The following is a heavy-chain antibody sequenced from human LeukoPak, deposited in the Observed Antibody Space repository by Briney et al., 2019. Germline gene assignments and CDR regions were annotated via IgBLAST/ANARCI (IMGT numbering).Heavy chain of an antibody. J-gene: IGHJ4*02. CDR3: TRVRLGAATRYFDY. CDR1: GFTFSDHY. D-gene: IGHD1-26*01. CDR2: IGNRVNSYGT. V-gene: IGHV3-72*01. Sequence: GGSLRLSCAASGFTFSDHYMDWVRLAPGKGLEWVGRIGNRVNSYGTEYAAAVKGRFTISRDDSKNSLYLQMNSLRSEDTALYYCTRVRLGAATRYFDYWGQGTLVTVSA.